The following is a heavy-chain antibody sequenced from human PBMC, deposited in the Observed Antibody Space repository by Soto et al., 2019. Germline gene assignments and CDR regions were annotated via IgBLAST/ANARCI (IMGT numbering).Heavy chain of an antibody. Sequence: GGSLRLSCAASGFTFSSYSMNWVRQAPGKGLEWVSSISSSSSYIYYADSVKGRFTISRDNAKNSLYLQMNSLRAEDTAVYYCASVKYCSSTSCYLPPFDYWGQGTLVTVSS. CDR2: ISSSSSYI. V-gene: IGHV3-21*01. CDR3: ASVKYCSSTSCYLPPFDY. D-gene: IGHD2-2*01. CDR1: GFTFSSYS. J-gene: IGHJ4*02.